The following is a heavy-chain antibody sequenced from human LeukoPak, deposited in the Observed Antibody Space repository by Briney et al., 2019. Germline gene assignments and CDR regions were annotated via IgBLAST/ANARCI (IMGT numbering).Heavy chain of an antibody. CDR1: GYTFTSYY. V-gene: IGHV1-46*01. Sequence: ASVKVSCKASGYTFTSYYMHWVRQAPGQGLEWMGIINPSGGSTSYAQKFQGRVTMTRDTSTSTVYMELSSLRSEDTAVYYCARDPHNPYSSSMVPLDYWGQGTLVTVSS. J-gene: IGHJ4*02. CDR3: ARDPHNPYSSSMVPLDY. CDR2: INPSGGST. D-gene: IGHD6-13*01.